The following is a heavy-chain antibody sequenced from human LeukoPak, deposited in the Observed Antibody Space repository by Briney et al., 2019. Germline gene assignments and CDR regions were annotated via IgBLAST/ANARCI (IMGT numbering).Heavy chain of an antibody. D-gene: IGHD6-25*01. Sequence: GGSLRLSCAASGFTLSSYAMSWVRQAPGKGLEWVSSISASGESTYYADSVKGRFTISRDNAKNTLYLQMNTLRAEDTAVYYCASGHKTNLNYWGQGTLVTVSS. V-gene: IGHV3-23*01. CDR2: ISASGEST. CDR3: ASGHKTNLNY. CDR1: GFTLSSYA. J-gene: IGHJ4*02.